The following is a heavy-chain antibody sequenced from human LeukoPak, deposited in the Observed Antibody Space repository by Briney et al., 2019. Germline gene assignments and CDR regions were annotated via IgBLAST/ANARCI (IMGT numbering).Heavy chain of an antibody. CDR1: GFTFDDYA. CDR2: ISWNSGSI. Sequence: GRSLRLSCAASGFTFDDYAMHWVRQAPGKGPEWVSGISWNSGSIGYADSVKGRFTISRDNAKNSLYLQMNSLRAEDTALYYCAKALALTLGSYYYYGMDVWGQGTTVTVSS. J-gene: IGHJ6*02. V-gene: IGHV3-9*01. D-gene: IGHD3-10*01. CDR3: AKALALTLGSYYYYGMDV.